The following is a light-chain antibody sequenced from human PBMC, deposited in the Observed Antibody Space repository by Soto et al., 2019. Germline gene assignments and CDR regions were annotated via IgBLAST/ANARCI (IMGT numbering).Light chain of an antibody. CDR2: GAS. CDR3: QQRSNWPKVT. Sequence: EIVLTHSPGTLSLSPGEIATLSCRASQSVSSSYLAWYQQKPGQAPRLLIYGASSRATGIPDRFSGSGSGTDFTLTISRLEPEDFAVYYCQQRSNWPKVTFGQGTRLEIK. CDR1: QSVSSSY. J-gene: IGKJ5*01. V-gene: IGKV3D-20*02.